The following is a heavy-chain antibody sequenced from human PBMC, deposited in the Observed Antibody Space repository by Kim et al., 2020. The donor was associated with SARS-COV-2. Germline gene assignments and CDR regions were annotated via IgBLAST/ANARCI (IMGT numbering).Heavy chain of an antibody. D-gene: IGHD3-9*01. CDR3: AAGLRYFDWLLLSGRDGGLDAFDI. Sequence: SVKVSCKASGFTFTSSAMQWVRQARGQRLEWIGWIVVGSGNTNYAQKFQERVTITSDMSTSTAYMELSSLRSEDTAVYYCAAGLRYFDWLLLSGRDGGLDAFDIWGQGTMVTVSS. CDR1: GFTFTSSA. J-gene: IGHJ3*02. CDR2: IVVGSGNT. V-gene: IGHV1-58*02.